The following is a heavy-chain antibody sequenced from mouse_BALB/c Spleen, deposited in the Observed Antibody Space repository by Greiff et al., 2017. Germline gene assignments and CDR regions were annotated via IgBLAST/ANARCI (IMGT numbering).Heavy chain of an antibody. CDR1: GFTFSSFG. V-gene: IGHV5-17*02. D-gene: IGHD1-1*01. Sequence: EVKLMESGGGLVQPGGSRKLSCAASGFTFSSFGMHWVRQAPEKGLEWVAYISSGSSTIYYADTVKGRFTISRDNPKNTLFLQMTSLRSEDTAMYYCAREDYYGSSYVDYWGQGTTLTVSS. CDR2: ISSGSSTI. J-gene: IGHJ2*01. CDR3: AREDYYGSSYVDY.